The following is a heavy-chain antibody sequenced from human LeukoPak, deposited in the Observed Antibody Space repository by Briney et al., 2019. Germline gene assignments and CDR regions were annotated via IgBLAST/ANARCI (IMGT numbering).Heavy chain of an antibody. Sequence: PSETLSLTCTVSGGSISSYYWSWIRQPPGKGLEWIGYIYYSGSTNYNPSLKSRVTISVDTSKNQFSLKLSSVTAADTAVYYCARVSRYSGYDLFDYWGQGTLVTVSS. CDR2: IYYSGST. V-gene: IGHV4-59*01. CDR3: ARVSRYSGYDLFDY. CDR1: GGSISSYY. D-gene: IGHD5-12*01. J-gene: IGHJ4*02.